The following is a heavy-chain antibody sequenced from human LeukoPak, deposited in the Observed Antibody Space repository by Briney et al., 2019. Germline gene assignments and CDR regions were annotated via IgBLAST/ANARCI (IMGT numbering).Heavy chain of an antibody. CDR1: GFTFSSHA. V-gene: IGHV3-23*01. D-gene: IGHD5-12*01. Sequence: QPGGSLRLACAASGFTFSSHAMSWVPQAPGKGLEWISVISGSGRSAYYADSLKGRFTISRDNSKDTLYLQMNSLRAEDTALYYCAQDYSGYDLSAGYWGQGTLVTVSS. J-gene: IGHJ4*02. CDR3: AQDYSGYDLSAGY. CDR2: ISGSGRSA.